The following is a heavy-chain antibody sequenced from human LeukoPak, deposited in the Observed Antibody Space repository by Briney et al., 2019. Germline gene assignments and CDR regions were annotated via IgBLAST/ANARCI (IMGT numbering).Heavy chain of an antibody. CDR3: ARQSRYCSSTSCYDAFDI. Sequence: SVKVCCKASGGTFSSYAISWVRQAPGQGLELMGVIIPIFGTANYAQKFQGRVTITTDESTSTAYMELSSLRSEDTAVYYCARQSRYCSSTSCYDAFDIWGQGTMVTVSS. D-gene: IGHD2-2*01. CDR1: GGTFSSYA. V-gene: IGHV1-69*05. CDR2: IIPIFGTA. J-gene: IGHJ3*02.